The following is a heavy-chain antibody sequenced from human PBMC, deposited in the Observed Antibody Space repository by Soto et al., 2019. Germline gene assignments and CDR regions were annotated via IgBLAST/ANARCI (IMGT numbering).Heavy chain of an antibody. CDR3: ARDPAIYSGKFDYGLDV. V-gene: IGHV3-48*03. D-gene: IGHD4-4*01. CDR1: GFTFSSYE. CDR2: IGTSGKTI. J-gene: IGHJ6*02. Sequence: GGSLWVSCAVSGFTFSSYEMNWVRKAPGKGLEWVSYIGTSGKTIYYADSVRGRFTISRDNAKNSLYLQMNSLRAEDTAVYFCARDPAIYSGKFDYGLDVWGRGTTVTVSS.